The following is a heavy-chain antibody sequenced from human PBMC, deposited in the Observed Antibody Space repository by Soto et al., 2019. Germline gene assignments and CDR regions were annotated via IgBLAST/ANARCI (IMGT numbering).Heavy chain of an antibody. D-gene: IGHD2-15*01. J-gene: IGHJ4*02. Sequence: GESLRLSCAASGFTVSSNYMSWVRQAPGKGLEWVSVIYSGGSTYYADSVKGRFTISRDNSENTLYLQMNSLRAEDTAVYYCARTCSGGTCSFDYWGQGTLVTVSS. CDR2: IYSGGST. V-gene: IGHV3-66*01. CDR1: GFTVSSNY. CDR3: ARTCSGGTCSFDY.